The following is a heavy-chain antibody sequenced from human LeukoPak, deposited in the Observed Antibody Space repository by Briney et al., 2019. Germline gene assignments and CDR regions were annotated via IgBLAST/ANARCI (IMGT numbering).Heavy chain of an antibody. D-gene: IGHD3-10*01. CDR2: IKQDGSEK. V-gene: IGHV3-7*03. CDR3: ARVIIIRGPFDY. Sequence: GGSLRLSCAASGFTFSTYWMSWVRQAPGKGLEWVANIKQDGSEKYYVDSVEGRFSISRDNAKNSLFLQMNNLRAEDTAVYYCARVIIIRGPFDYWGQGTLVTVSS. CDR1: GFTFSTYW. J-gene: IGHJ4*02.